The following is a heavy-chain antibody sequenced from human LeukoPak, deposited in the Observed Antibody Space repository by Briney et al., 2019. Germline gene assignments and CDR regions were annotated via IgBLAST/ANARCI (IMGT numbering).Heavy chain of an antibody. V-gene: IGHV1-46*01. CDR2: INPIVGST. J-gene: IGHJ6*03. Sequence: ASVKVSCKASGYTFTSYYMHWVRQPPGQGLEWMGIINPIVGSTSYEQKFQGRVTMTRDMSTSTVYMELSSLRSEDTAVYYCARDNLLGYHYYYYYMDVWGKGTTVTVSS. D-gene: IGHD5-18*01. CDR1: GYTFTSYY. CDR3: ARDNLLGYHYYYYYMDV.